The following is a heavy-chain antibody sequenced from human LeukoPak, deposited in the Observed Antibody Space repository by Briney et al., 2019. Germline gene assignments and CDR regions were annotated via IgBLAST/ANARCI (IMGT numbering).Heavy chain of an antibody. Sequence: SETLSLTCAVYGGSFSGYYWSWIRQPAGKGLEWIGRIYTSGSTNYNPSLKSRVTISVDTSKNQFSLKLSSVTAADTAVYYCAMTYDYGDYDAFDIWGQGTMVTVSS. V-gene: IGHV4-59*10. CDR1: GGSFSGYY. J-gene: IGHJ3*02. D-gene: IGHD4-17*01. CDR3: AMTYDYGDYDAFDI. CDR2: IYTSGST.